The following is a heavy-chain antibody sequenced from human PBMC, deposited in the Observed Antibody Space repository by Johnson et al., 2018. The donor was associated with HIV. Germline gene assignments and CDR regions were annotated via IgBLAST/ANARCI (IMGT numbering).Heavy chain of an antibody. Sequence: QVQLVESGGGVVQPGRSLRLSCAASGSTFSSHAMHWVRQAPGQGLEWVAVISYDGSNKYYADSVKGRFTISRDNSKNTLYLQMNSLRAEDTAVYYCARDGVRGDSSGYGAFDIWGPGTMVTVSS. J-gene: IGHJ3*02. D-gene: IGHD3-22*01. CDR1: GSTFSSHA. CDR2: ISYDGSNK. CDR3: ARDGVRGDSSGYGAFDI. V-gene: IGHV3-30*04.